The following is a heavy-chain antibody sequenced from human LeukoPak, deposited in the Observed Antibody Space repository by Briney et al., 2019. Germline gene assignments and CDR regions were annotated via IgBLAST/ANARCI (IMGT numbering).Heavy chain of an antibody. Sequence: GESLKISCKGSGYSFTSYWIGWVRQMPGKGLEWMGIIYPGDSDTRYSPSSQGQVTVSADKSISTAYLQWSSLKASDTAMYYCARFFGYCGGDCYGDVWGKGTTVTVSS. CDR1: GYSFTSYW. CDR2: IYPGDSDT. J-gene: IGHJ6*04. D-gene: IGHD2-21*02. V-gene: IGHV5-51*01. CDR3: ARFFGYCGGDCYGDV.